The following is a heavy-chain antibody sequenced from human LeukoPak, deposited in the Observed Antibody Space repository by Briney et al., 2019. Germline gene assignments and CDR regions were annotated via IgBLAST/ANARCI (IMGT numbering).Heavy chain of an antibody. CDR1: GFTFSNCG. V-gene: IGHV3-48*04. D-gene: IGHD3-10*02. J-gene: IGHJ6*04. Sequence: RAGGSLRLSCAASGFTFSNCGMNWVRQAPGKGLEWVSYISSSRSTISYADSVKGRFAISRDNAKNSLYLQMNSLRAEDTAVYYCAELGITMIGGVWGKGTTVTISS. CDR2: ISSSRSTI. CDR3: AELGITMIGGV.